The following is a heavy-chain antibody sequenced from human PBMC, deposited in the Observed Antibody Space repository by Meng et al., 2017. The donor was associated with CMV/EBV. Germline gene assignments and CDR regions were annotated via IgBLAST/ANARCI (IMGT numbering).Heavy chain of an antibody. CDR1: GGSMRSGDYY. CDR2: IYYSGST. D-gene: IGHD2-2*01. V-gene: IGHV4-30-4*08. Sequence: QVQRQEPGPGLAKPAQTLSLTGTVSGGSMRSGDYYWSWIRQPPGKGLEWIGYIYYSGSTYYNPSLKSRVTISVDMSKNQFSLKLSSVTAADTAVYYCARVGRTSCYDYWGQGTLVTVSS. J-gene: IGHJ4*02. CDR3: ARVGRTSCYDY.